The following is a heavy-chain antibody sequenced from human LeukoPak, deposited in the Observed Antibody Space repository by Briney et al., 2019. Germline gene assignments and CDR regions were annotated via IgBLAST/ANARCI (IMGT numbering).Heavy chain of an antibody. J-gene: IGHJ6*03. CDR3: ARVKSQPVADTYYYYMDV. CDR1: GFTFGIYS. D-gene: IGHD6-19*01. Sequence: PGGSLRLSCAASGFTFGIYSINWVRQAPGKGLEWVSFISSSRSTIYYADSVKGRFTTSRDNAKNSLYLQMSSLRAEDAAVYYCARVKSQPVADTYYYYMDVWGKGTTVTVSS. V-gene: IGHV3-48*01. CDR2: ISSSRSTI.